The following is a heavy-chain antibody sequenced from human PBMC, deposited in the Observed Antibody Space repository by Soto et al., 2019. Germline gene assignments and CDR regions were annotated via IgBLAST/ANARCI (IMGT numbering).Heavy chain of an antibody. V-gene: IGHV4-59*08. CDR1: GGSISSYY. J-gene: IGHJ4*02. D-gene: IGHD5-12*01. CDR3: ARHSGGYNGFDFSY. Sequence: SATLSLTCTVSGGSISSYYWSWIRQPPGKGLEWIGYIYYTGSTNYNPSLKSRVTISVDTSKNQLSLSLTSVTAADTAVYYCARHSGGYNGFDFSYWGQGALVTVSS. CDR2: IYYTGST.